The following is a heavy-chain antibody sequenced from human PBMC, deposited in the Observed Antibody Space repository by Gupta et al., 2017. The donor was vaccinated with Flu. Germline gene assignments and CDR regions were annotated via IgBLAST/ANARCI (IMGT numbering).Heavy chain of an antibody. D-gene: IGHD3-10*01. CDR2: IYWDDDK. CDR1: GFSLSTSGVG. J-gene: IGHJ4*02. V-gene: IGHV2-5*02. CDR3: AHREPTITMVRGVILYSRVAYFDY. Sequence: QITLKESGPTLVKPTQTLTLTCTFSGFSLSTSGVGVGWIRQPPGKALEWLALIYWDDDKRYSPSLKSRLTITKDTSKNQVVLTMTNMDPVDTATYYCAHREPTITMVRGVILYSRVAYFDYWGQGTLVTVSS.